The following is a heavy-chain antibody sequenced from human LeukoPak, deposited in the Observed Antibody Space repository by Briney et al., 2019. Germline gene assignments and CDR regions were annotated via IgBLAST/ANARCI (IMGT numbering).Heavy chain of an antibody. D-gene: IGHD3-22*01. V-gene: IGHV1-2*02. Sequence: ASVKVSCTASGYTFTGYYINWVRQAPGLGPEWMGWTNTNDGGTSYAQKFQGRVTMTRDTSISTAYMELSGLTSDDTALFYWARNYDSSGYIGYWGQGTLVTVSS. J-gene: IGHJ4*02. CDR1: GYTFTGYY. CDR3: ARNYDSSGYIGY. CDR2: TNTNDGGT.